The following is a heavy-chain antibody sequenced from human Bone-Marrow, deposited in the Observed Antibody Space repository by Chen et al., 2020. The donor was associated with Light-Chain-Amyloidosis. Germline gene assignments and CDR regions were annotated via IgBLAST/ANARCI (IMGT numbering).Heavy chain of an antibody. V-gene: IGHV4-34*01. Sequence: QVQLQQWGAGLLKPSETLSLTCAVSAGPFSAYYWSWIRQPPGKGLEWIGDVNHSGRTNYSPSLKSRLTISIDTSKKQFSLKLTSVTAADTAFYYCAKIMRGGSYYFDPWGHGTLVTVSS. CDR3: AKIMRGGSYYFDP. J-gene: IGHJ4*01. CDR1: AGPFSAYY. D-gene: IGHD1-26*01. CDR2: VNHSGRT.